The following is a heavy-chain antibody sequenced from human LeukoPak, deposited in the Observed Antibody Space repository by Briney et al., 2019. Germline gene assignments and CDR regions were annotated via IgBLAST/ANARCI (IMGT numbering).Heavy chain of an antibody. CDR2: INHSGST. Sequence: SETLSLTCAVYGGSFSGYYWSWIRQPPGKGLEWIGEINHSGSTNCNPSLKSRVTISVDTSKNQFSLKLSSVTAADTAVYYCARESSSSWYYFDYWGQGTLVTVSS. CDR1: GGSFSGYY. J-gene: IGHJ4*02. D-gene: IGHD6-13*01. V-gene: IGHV4-34*01. CDR3: ARESSSSWYYFDY.